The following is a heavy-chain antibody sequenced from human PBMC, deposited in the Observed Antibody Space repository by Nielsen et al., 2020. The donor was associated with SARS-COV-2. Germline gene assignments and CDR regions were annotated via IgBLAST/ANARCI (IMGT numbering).Heavy chain of an antibody. CDR2: ISGSSRYI. D-gene: IGHD2-2*01. CDR3: ARDFKGYCSSSSCLDAFDI. Sequence: GESLKISYAASGFIFSDYKMNWVRQAPGKGLEWVSCISGSSRYIYYADSVKGRFTIYRDNAKNSLYLQMNSLRAEDTAVYYCARDFKGYCSSSSCLDAFDIWGQGTMVTVSS. V-gene: IGHV3-21*01. J-gene: IGHJ3*02. CDR1: GFIFSDYK.